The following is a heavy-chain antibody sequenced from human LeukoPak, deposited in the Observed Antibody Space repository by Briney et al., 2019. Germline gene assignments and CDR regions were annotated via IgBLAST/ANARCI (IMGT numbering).Heavy chain of an antibody. V-gene: IGHV1-18*01. Sequence: ASVKVSCKASGYTFTSYGISWVRQAPGQGLEWMGWISAYNGNTNYAQKLQGRVTMTTDTSTSTAYMELRSLRSDDTAVYYCARSNYDFWSGYYNYYYMDVWGKETTVTVSS. CDR1: GYTFTSYG. CDR2: ISAYNGNT. J-gene: IGHJ6*03. D-gene: IGHD3-3*01. CDR3: ARSNYDFWSGYYNYYYMDV.